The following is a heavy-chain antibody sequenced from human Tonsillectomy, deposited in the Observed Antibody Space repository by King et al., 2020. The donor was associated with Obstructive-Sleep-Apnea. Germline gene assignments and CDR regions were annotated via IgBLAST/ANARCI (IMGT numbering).Heavy chain of an antibody. D-gene: IGHD6-13*01. Sequence: QLVQSGGEVKKPGESLRISCKVSGYNFATYWITWVRQMPGTGLEWMGMIDPSDSEIKYSPSFQGHVTISTDMSTNTALLQWSSLRASDTAIYYCARHQTNPSSLDSWGQGTLVTVSS. J-gene: IGHJ4*02. CDR3: ARHQTNPSSLDS. CDR1: GYNFATYW. V-gene: IGHV5-10-1*01. CDR2: IDPSDSEI.